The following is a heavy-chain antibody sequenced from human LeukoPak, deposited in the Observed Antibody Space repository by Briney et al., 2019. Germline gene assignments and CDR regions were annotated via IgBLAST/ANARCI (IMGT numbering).Heavy chain of an antibody. CDR2: IRYDGSNK. CDR1: GFTFSSYG. Sequence: GGSLRLSCAASGFTFSSYGMHWVRQAPGKGLEWVAFIRYDGSNKYYADSVKGRFTISRDNSKNTLYLQMNSLRAEDTAVYYCAKDHSGYDFLHRAVAAYFDYWGQGTLVTVSS. CDR3: AKDHSGYDFLHRAVAAYFDY. V-gene: IGHV3-30*02. D-gene: IGHD5-12*01. J-gene: IGHJ4*02.